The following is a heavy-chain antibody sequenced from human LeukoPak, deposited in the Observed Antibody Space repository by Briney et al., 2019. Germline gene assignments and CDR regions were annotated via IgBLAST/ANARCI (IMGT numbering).Heavy chain of an antibody. CDR1: GGSFSGYY. J-gene: IGHJ5*02. CDR3: ARRFLRASAAIRQNWFDP. V-gene: IGHV4-34*01. D-gene: IGHD2-2*02. CDR2: INHSGST. Sequence: SETLPLTCAVYGGSFSGYYWSWIRQPPGKGLEWIGEINHSGSTNYNPSHKSRVTISVDTSKNQFSLKLSSVTAADTAVYYCARRFLRASAAIRQNWFDPWGQGTLVTVSS.